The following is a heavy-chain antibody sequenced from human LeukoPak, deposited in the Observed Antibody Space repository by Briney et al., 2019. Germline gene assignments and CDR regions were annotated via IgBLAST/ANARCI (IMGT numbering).Heavy chain of an antibody. CDR1: GFTFSSYW. CDR2: INSDGSST. D-gene: IGHD6-19*01. Sequence: TGGSLRLSCAASGFTFSSYWMHWVRQAPGKGLVWVSRINSDGSSTSYADSVKGRFTISRDNAKNTLYLQMNSLRAEDTAVYYCARGFKMGVAGSIPFDYWGQGTLVTVSS. CDR3: ARGFKMGVAGSIPFDY. V-gene: IGHV3-74*01. J-gene: IGHJ4*02.